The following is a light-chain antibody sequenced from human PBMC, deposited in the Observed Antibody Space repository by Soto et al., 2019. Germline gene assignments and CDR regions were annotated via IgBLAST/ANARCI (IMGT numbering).Light chain of an antibody. CDR2: DAS. V-gene: IGKV3-11*01. CDR3: QRRSDGIT. Sequence: EIVLTHSPATLSLSPGERATLSFSANQSVSSYLAWFQQKPGQAPRLLIYDASNRATGLPARFSGSGSGTDFTLTISSLETEDFAVYYCQRRSDGITFGQGTRLEIK. CDR1: QSVSSY. J-gene: IGKJ5*01.